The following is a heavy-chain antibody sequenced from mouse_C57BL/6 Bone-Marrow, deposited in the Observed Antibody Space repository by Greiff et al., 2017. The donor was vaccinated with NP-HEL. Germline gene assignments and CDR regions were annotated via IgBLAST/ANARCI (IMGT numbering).Heavy chain of an antibody. CDR2: INPNNGGN. D-gene: IGHD2-4*01. CDR3: AEATYYDYDGAMGF. Sequence: VQLQQAGPELVKPGASVKIARKASGYTFTDYYMNWVKQRHGKSLEWIGDINPNNGGNSYNQKITGKATLTVVKLSSTAYVSLLSLPSEDSAVYYDAEATYYDYDGAMGFWGQGTSVTVSS. CDR1: GYTFTDYY. J-gene: IGHJ4*01. V-gene: IGHV1-26*01.